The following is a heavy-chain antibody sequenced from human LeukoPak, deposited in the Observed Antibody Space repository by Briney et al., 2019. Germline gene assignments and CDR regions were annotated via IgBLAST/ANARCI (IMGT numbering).Heavy chain of an antibody. D-gene: IGHD3-3*01. CDR1: GYSFTSYW. CDR2: IYPGDSDT. V-gene: IGHV5-51*01. Sequence: GESLKISCKGSGYSFTSYWNGWVRQMPGKGLEWMGIIYPGDSDTRYSPSFQGQVTISADKSISTAYLQWSSLKASDTAMYYCASGQAYDLRAFDIWGQGTMVTVSS. CDR3: ASGQAYDLRAFDI. J-gene: IGHJ3*02.